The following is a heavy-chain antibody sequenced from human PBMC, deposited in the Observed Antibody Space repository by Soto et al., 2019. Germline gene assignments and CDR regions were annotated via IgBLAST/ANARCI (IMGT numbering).Heavy chain of an antibody. V-gene: IGHV4-39*01. CDR2: IYFSGNT. CDR1: GGCISSSRFY. CDR3: QRNAGGGGPGIDY. Sequence: XASLSLPCTVSGGCISSSRFYGGWIRQPPGKGLEWIGSIYFSGNTYYSPSLKSRVTMSVDTSKNQFSLQLSSVTAADTTLYYCQRNAGGGGPGIDYCGQRTLVTVSS. J-gene: IGHJ4*02. D-gene: IGHD3-16*01.